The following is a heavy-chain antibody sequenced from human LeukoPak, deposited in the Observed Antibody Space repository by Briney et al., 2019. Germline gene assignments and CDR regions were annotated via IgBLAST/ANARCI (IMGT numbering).Heavy chain of an antibody. D-gene: IGHD6-25*01. V-gene: IGHV1-2*06. Sequence: GASVKVSCKASGYTFTGYYMHWVRQAPGQGLEWMGRINPNSGGTNYAQKFQGRVTMTRDTSISTAYMELSRLRSDDTAVYYCARDAAKVYYFDYWSQGTLVTVSS. CDR1: GYTFTGYY. J-gene: IGHJ4*02. CDR2: INPNSGGT. CDR3: ARDAAKVYYFDY.